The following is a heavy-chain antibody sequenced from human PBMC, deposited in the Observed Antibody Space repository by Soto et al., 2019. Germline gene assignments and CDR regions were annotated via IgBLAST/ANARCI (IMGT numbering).Heavy chain of an antibody. CDR1: GYTFRNYG. D-gene: IGHD1-26*01. V-gene: IGHV1-18*01. J-gene: IGHJ4*02. CDR2: VSAYNRNS. Sequence: QVQLVQSGSEVKKPGASVRVTCKASGYTFRNYGISWVREAPGQGLEWMGWVSAYNRNSNYAQKFEDRVIMTADTATSTAYLELRVLRADDSAIYYCARDRQWEPLLYWGQGTLFTVSS. CDR3: ARDRQWEPLLY.